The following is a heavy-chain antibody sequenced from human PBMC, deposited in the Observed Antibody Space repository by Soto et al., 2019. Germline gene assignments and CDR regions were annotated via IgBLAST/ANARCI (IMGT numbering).Heavy chain of an antibody. V-gene: IGHV3-30*18. J-gene: IGHJ1*01. D-gene: IGHD3-22*01. Sequence: GGSLRLSCAASGFTFSSYGMHWVRQAPGKGLEWVAVISYDGSNKYYADSVKGRFTISRDNSKNTLYLQMNSLRPEDTAVYYCAKDYYDSSGPTGYFQHWGQGXLVTVYS. CDR2: ISYDGSNK. CDR1: GFTFSSYG. CDR3: AKDYYDSSGPTGYFQH.